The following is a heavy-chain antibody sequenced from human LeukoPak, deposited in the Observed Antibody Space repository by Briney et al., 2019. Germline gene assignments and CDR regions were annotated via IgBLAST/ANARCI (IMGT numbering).Heavy chain of an antibody. CDR2: VYSSGST. V-gene: IGHV4-59*01. CDR3: ARYSYGGYHFDY. J-gene: IGHJ4*02. Sequence: PSETLSLTCTVSGGSISSYYWSWIRQPPGKGLEWIGYVYSSGSTNYNPSLKSRVTISVGTSKNQFSLKLSSVTAADTAVYYCARYSYGGYHFDYWGQGTLLAV. CDR1: GGSISSYY. D-gene: IGHD5-18*01.